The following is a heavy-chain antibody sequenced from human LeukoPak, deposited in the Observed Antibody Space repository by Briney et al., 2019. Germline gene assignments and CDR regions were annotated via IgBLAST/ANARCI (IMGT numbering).Heavy chain of an antibody. V-gene: IGHV3-74*01. D-gene: IGHD1-26*01. CDR1: GFTFSGHY. J-gene: IGHJ4*02. Sequence: GGSLRLSCAASGFTFSGHYMHWVRQAPGKGLVWVSHIKGDGSDTRYADSMEGRFIISRDNAKNTLYLQMNSLRAEDTGVYFCARDHRWSYDYWGQGTLVTVSS. CDR3: ARDHRWSYDY. CDR2: IKGDGSDT.